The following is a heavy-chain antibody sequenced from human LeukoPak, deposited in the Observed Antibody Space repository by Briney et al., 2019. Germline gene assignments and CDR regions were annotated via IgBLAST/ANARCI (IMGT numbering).Heavy chain of an antibody. CDR2: IRTKAYHGETT. Sequence: PGGSLRLSCTGSGFTLGDYAVVWFRRAPGKGLEWLGFIRTKAYHGETTEYATSVKGRFTISRDDSKSIAYLQMSSLKTEDTAVYYCTRDRQVQTGFDYWGQGTLVAVSS. CDR3: TRDRQVQTGFDY. J-gene: IGHJ4*02. D-gene: IGHD1-14*01. CDR1: GFTLGDYA. V-gene: IGHV3-49*03.